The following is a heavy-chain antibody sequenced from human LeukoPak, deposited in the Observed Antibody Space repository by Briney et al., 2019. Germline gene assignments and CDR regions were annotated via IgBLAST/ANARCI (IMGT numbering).Heavy chain of an antibody. V-gene: IGHV3-23*01. J-gene: IGHJ4*02. CDR2: ISGSGGST. Sequence: QTGGSLRLSCAASGFTFSSYAMSWVRQAPGKGLEWVSAISGSGGSTYYADSVKGRFTISRDNSKNTLYLQMNSLRAEDTAVYYCAKGADIVVVPAAIVPTYFDYWGQGTLVTVSS. CDR3: AKGADIVVVPAAIVPTYFDY. D-gene: IGHD2-2*01. CDR1: GFTFSSYA.